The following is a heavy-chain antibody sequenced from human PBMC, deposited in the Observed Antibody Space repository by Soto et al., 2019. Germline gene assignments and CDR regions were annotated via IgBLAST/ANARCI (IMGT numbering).Heavy chain of an antibody. CDR3: ARSIGYFDY. V-gene: IGHV1-69*02. J-gene: IGHJ4*01. CDR2: IIPILGIA. D-gene: IGHD2-21*01. Sequence: QVQLVQSGAEVKKPGSSVKVSCKASGGTFSSYTISWVRQAPGQGLEWMGRIIPILGIANYAQKFQGRVTITADKSTSTAYMGLSSLRSEDTAVYYWARSIGYFDYWGQEPWSPSPQ. CDR1: GGTFSSYT.